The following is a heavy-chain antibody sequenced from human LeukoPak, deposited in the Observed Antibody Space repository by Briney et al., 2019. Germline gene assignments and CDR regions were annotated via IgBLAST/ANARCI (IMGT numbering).Heavy chain of an antibody. Sequence: SETLSLTCTVSGDSFSTYHWSWLRQPPGKGLEWIGYISSSGSTSYNPSLKSQVSFSVDTSKSHFSLRLTSVTAADTAVYYCARVGRGDHTWGSYYCDHWGQGTLVSVSS. J-gene: IGHJ4*02. V-gene: IGHV4-59*01. CDR3: ARVGRGDHTWGSYYCDH. D-gene: IGHD3-16*01. CDR2: ISSSGST. CDR1: GDSFSTYH.